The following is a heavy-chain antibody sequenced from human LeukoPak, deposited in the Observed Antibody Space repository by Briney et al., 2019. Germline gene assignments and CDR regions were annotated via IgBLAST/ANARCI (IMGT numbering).Heavy chain of an antibody. D-gene: IGHD3-10*01. J-gene: IGHJ6*03. V-gene: IGHV1-2*02. Sequence: ASVKVSCKASGYTFTGYYMHWVRQAPGQGLEWMGWINPNSGGTNYAQKFQGRVTMTRDTSISRAYMELSRLRSDDTAVYYCARSYYYGSGSIYYYYMDVWGKGSTVTVSS. CDR3: ARSYYYGSGSIYYYYMDV. CDR1: GYTFTGYY. CDR2: INPNSGGT.